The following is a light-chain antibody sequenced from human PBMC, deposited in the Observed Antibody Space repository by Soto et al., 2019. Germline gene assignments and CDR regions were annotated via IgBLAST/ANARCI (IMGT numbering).Light chain of an antibody. CDR2: EDI. Sequence: QSALTQPASVSGSPGQSITISCTGSSSDVGRYNLVSWYQQHPGKAPKLMIYEDIERPSGVSNRFSGSKSGNTASLTIPGLQTEDEADYYCCSYAGGTSVVFGGGTKVTVL. CDR1: SSDVGRYNL. J-gene: IGLJ2*01. V-gene: IGLV2-23*01. CDR3: CSYAGGTSVV.